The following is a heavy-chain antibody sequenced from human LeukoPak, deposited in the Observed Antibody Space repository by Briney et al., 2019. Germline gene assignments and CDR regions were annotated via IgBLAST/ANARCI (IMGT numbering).Heavy chain of an antibody. CDR2: TYYRSKWYN. V-gene: IGHV6-1*01. J-gene: IGHJ4*02. Sequence: SQTLSLTCAISGDSVSSNRAAWTWIRQSPSRGLEWLGKTYYRSKWYNDYAVSVKSRITINPDTSKNQFSLQLNSVTPEDTAVYYCARDVREWLGRGFDYWGQGALVSVSS. CDR1: GDSVSSNRAA. D-gene: IGHD6-19*01. CDR3: ARDVREWLGRGFDY.